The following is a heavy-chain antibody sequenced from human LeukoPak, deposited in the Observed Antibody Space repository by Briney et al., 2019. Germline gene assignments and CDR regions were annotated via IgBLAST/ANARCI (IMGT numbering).Heavy chain of an antibody. J-gene: IGHJ3*02. V-gene: IGHV4-59*01. CDR2: IYYSGST. CDR3: ARGIGVAPNDAFDI. CDR1: GGSISSYY. D-gene: IGHD3-3*01. Sequence: SETLSLTCTVSGGSISSYYWSWIRQPAGKGLEWIGYIYYSGSTNYNPSLKSRVTISVDTSKNQFSLKLSSVTAADTAVYYCARGIGVAPNDAFDIWGQGTMVTVSS.